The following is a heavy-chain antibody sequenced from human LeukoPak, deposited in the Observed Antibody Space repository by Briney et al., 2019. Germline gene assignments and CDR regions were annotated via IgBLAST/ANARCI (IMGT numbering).Heavy chain of an antibody. D-gene: IGHD1-26*01. J-gene: IGHJ3*01. V-gene: IGHV3-74*01. CDR3: AIDAWDLPLDAFDL. CDR2: IYSDGRTA. Sequence: QSGGSLRLSCAASGFTFRSSWMHWVRQAPGKGLVWVSRIYSDGRTATYADSVKGRFTISRDNAKNTLYLQMNSLTAEDTAVYYCAIDAWDLPLDAFDLWGQGTMVTVSS. CDR1: GFTFRSSW.